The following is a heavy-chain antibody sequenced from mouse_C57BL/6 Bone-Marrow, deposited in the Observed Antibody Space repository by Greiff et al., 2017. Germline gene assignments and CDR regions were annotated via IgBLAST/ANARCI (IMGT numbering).Heavy chain of an antibody. V-gene: IGHV5-16*01. CDR3: AREGLYGSSYGTCWYFDV. D-gene: IGHD1-1*01. Sequence: EVHLVESEGGLVQPGSSMKLSCTASGFTFSDYYMAWVRQVPEKGLEWVANINYDGSSTYYLDSLKSRFIISRDNAKNILYLQMSSLKSEDTATYYCAREGLYGSSYGTCWYFDVWGTGTTVTVSS. CDR2: INYDGSST. CDR1: GFTFSDYY. J-gene: IGHJ1*03.